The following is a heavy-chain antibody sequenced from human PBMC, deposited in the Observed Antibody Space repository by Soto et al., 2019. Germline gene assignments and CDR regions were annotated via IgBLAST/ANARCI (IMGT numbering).Heavy chain of an antibody. V-gene: IGHV4-59*01. CDR2: IFYRGNT. Sequence: SETLSLTCTVSGGSISGYYWSWIRQPPGKGLEWIGYIFYRGNTLYNPSLQSRVTISVDTSKNQFFLGLTSVTAADTAVCYCTRHAIIPKLQYGMDVWGQGASVTVSS. D-gene: IGHD1-1*01. CDR3: TRHAIIPKLQYGMDV. J-gene: IGHJ6*02. CDR1: GGSISGYY.